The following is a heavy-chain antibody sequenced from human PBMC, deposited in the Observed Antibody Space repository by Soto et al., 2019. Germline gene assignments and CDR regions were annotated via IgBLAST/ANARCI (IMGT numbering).Heavy chain of an antibody. CDR1: GGTFSSYA. Sequence: QVQLVQSGAEVKKPGSSVKVSCKASGGTFSSYAISWVRQAPGQGLEWMGGIIPIFGTANYAQKFQGRVTSTADKSSSTADMELSSLRSEDTAVYYCAGTLYGGNSGAFAIWGQGTMVTVSS. J-gene: IGHJ3*02. D-gene: IGHD2-21*02. CDR2: IIPIFGTA. V-gene: IGHV1-69*06. CDR3: AGTLYGGNSGAFAI.